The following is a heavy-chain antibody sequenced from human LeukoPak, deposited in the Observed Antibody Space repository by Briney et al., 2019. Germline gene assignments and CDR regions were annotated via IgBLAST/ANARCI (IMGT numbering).Heavy chain of an antibody. V-gene: IGHV3-7*01. D-gene: IGHD6-13*01. Sequence: GGSPRLSCAASGFTFSTYWMSWVSQAPGKGLEWVANIKQDGSEKYYVDSVKGRFTITRDNAKSSLYLQMNSLRAEDTAMYYCARDSAGNDYWGQGTLVTVS. CDR1: GFTFSTYW. CDR3: ARDSAGNDY. J-gene: IGHJ4*02. CDR2: IKQDGSEK.